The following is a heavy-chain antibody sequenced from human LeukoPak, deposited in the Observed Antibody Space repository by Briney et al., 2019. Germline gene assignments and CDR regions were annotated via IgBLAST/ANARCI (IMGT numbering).Heavy chain of an antibody. CDR1: GGSFSGYY. V-gene: IGHV4-34*01. Sequence: PSETLSLTCAVYGGSFSGYYWSWIRQPPGKGLEWIGEINHSGSTNYNPSLKSRVTISVDTSKNQFSLKLSSVTAADTAVYYCASPTQSRDYWGQGTLVTVSS. CDR2: INHSGST. CDR3: ASPTQSRDY. J-gene: IGHJ4*02.